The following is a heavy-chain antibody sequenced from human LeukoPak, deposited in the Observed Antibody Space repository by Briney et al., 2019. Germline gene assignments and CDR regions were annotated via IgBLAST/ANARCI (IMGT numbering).Heavy chain of an antibody. V-gene: IGHV4-39*01. CDR2: IYYTGNT. Sequence: MASETLSLTCTVSGVSISSSYSYWGWIRQPPGMGLEWIGSIYYTGNTYYNASLKSQVSISIDTSKNQFSLKLSSVTAADTAVYYCASGVVGLTYYDISYNWFDPWGQGILVTVSS. CDR3: ASGVVGLTYYDISYNWFDP. J-gene: IGHJ5*02. CDR1: GVSISSSYSY. D-gene: IGHD3-9*01.